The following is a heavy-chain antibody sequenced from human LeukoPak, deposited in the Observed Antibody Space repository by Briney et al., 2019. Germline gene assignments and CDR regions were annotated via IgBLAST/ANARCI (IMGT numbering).Heavy chain of an antibody. Sequence: PGGSLRLSCAASGFTFSGRWMSWLRQAPGKGLEWVANINQDGTDKYYVDSVKGRFTISRDNAKNSLYLQMNSLRAEDTAVYYCAREIVGTHKSRFDPWGQGTLVTASS. CDR1: GFTFSGRW. CDR2: INQDGTDK. D-gene: IGHD1-26*01. J-gene: IGHJ5*02. CDR3: AREIVGTHKSRFDP. V-gene: IGHV3-7*03.